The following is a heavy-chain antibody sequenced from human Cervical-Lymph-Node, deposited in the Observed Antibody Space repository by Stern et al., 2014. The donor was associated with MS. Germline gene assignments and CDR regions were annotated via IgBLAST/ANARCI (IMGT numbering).Heavy chain of an antibody. CDR2: ITPMFGTS. V-gene: IGHV1-69*01. D-gene: IGHD6-13*01. CDR3: ARDQAGIAAH. J-gene: IGHJ4*02. Sequence: VQLLESGAELKKPGSSVKVSCKASGVTFNSLSVSWVRRAPGHGLQWLGGITPMFGTSNYVQKFQDRLNIFADESTQTVYMILSGLISEDTAVYYCARDQAGIAAHWGQGTLVTVSS. CDR1: GVTFNSLS.